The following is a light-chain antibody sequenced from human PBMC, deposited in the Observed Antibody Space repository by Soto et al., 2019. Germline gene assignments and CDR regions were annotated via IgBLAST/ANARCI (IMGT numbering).Light chain of an antibody. CDR3: QQYNSYSLF. V-gene: IGKV1-5*01. J-gene: IGKJ2*01. CDR1: QSISNR. CDR2: GAS. Sequence: DIQMTQSPSTLSASVEDRVTITCRASQSISNRLAWYQQKPGKAPKLLIYGASSLESGVPSRFSGSGSGTEFTLTISSLQPHDFATYYCQQYNSYSLFFGQGTKLEIK.